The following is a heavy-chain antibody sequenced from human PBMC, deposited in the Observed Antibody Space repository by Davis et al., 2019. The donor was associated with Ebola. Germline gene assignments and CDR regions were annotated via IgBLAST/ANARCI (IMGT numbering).Heavy chain of an antibody. V-gene: IGHV3-7*03. CDR2: INQDGTEK. J-gene: IGHJ4*02. D-gene: IGHD6-13*01. Sequence: GESLKISCAASGFTFSSYAMSWVRQAPGKGLEWVANINQDGTEKHYVDSVKGRFTISRDSAKKSLFLQMNSLRAEDTAVYYCVREAAAGDYWGQGTLVTVSS. CDR1: GFTFSSYA. CDR3: VREAAAGDY.